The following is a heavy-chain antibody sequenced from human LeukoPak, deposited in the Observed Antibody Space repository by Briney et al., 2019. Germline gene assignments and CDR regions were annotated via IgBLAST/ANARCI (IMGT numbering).Heavy chain of an antibody. J-gene: IGHJ5*02. CDR2: INPNSGGT. CDR3: ARADRLHGGPYLIGP. CDR1: GYSFTDYY. Sequence: ASVKVSCKTSGYSFTDYYMHWVRQAPGQGLEWMGWINPNSGGTSSAQKCQGRVTMTRDTSITTVYMEVSWLTSDDTAIYYCARADRLHGGPYLIGPWGQGTLVTVSS. D-gene: IGHD2-21*01. V-gene: IGHV1-2*02.